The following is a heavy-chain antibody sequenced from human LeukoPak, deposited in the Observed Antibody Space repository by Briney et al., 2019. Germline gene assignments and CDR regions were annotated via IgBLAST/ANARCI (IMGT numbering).Heavy chain of an antibody. J-gene: IGHJ4*02. CDR1: GYSLTSYY. V-gene: IGHV1-46*01. Sequence: ASVTVSCTASGYSLTSYYMHWVRQAPGQGLEWMGIINPSGGSTSYAQKFQGRVTMTRDTSTSTVYMELGSLRSEDTAVYYCARGTPNYDSSGYPPRPFDYWGQGTLVTVSS. CDR2: INPSGGST. D-gene: IGHD3-22*01. CDR3: ARGTPNYDSSGYPPRPFDY.